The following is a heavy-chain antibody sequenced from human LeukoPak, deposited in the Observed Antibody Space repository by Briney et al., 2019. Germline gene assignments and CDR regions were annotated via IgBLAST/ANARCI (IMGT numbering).Heavy chain of an antibody. CDR3: AKGAITYYYYAMDV. CDR2: ISASGSTT. V-gene: IGHV3-23*01. J-gene: IGHJ6*02. Sequence: PGGSLRLSCAASGFTFTNYAMNWVCQAPGKGLEWVSAISASGSTTYYADSVKGRFTISRDNSKNTLYLRMNSLRAGDTAVYYCAKGAITYYYYAMDVWGQGTTVTVSS. CDR1: GFTFTNYA. D-gene: IGHD1-14*01.